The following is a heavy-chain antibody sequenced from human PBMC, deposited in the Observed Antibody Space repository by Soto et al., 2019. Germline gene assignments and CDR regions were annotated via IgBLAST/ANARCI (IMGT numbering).Heavy chain of an antibody. D-gene: IGHD6-13*01. J-gene: IGHJ4*02. Sequence: ASVKVSCKASVYTLTSFDINWVRQATGQGLEWMGWMNPATGNTGYAQKFQGRVTMTRNTSINTAYMELSSLRSEDTAVYFCARGGDTSTWYDLDYWGQGALVTVSS. CDR1: VYTLTSFD. V-gene: IGHV1-8*01. CDR2: MNPATGNT. CDR3: ARGGDTSTWYDLDY.